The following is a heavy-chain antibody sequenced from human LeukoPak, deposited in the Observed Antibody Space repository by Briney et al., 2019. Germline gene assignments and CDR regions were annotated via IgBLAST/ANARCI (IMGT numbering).Heavy chain of an antibody. Sequence: SVKVSCKASGGTFSSYAISWVRQAPGQGLEWMGGIILIFGTANYAQKFQGRVTITADESTSTAYMELSSLRSEDTAVYYCARVRYCSSTSCYPGRPSFDYWGQGTLVTVSS. D-gene: IGHD2-2*01. V-gene: IGHV1-69*13. CDR3: ARVRYCSSTSCYPGRPSFDY. J-gene: IGHJ4*02. CDR2: IILIFGTA. CDR1: GGTFSSYA.